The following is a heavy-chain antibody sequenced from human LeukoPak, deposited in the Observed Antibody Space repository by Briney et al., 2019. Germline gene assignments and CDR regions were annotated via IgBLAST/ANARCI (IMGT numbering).Heavy chain of an antibody. CDR2: VFTPGST. Sequence: SETLSLTCTVSGGSISTGSYYWSWIRQPAGKGLEWIGRVFTPGSTSYNPSLKSRVTISIDTSKNHLSLNLSSVTAADTAVYYCARGRSPYYMDAWAKGPRSPSP. J-gene: IGHJ6*03. V-gene: IGHV4-61*02. CDR1: GGSISTGSYY. CDR3: ARGRSPYYMDA.